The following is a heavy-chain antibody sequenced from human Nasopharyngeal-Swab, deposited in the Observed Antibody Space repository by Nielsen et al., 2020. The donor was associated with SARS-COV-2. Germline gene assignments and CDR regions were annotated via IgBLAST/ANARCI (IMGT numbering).Heavy chain of an antibody. CDR3: ARGDTVTILTHFDY. CDR2: ISYDGSNK. CDR1: GFTIRSYG. Sequence: GGSLRLSCAASGFTIRSYGLHWVRQAPGKGLEWVAFISYDGSNKYYADSVKGRFTISRDNSKNTLYLQMNSLRAEDTAVYYCARGDTVTILTHFDYWGQGTLVTVSS. D-gene: IGHD4-17*01. J-gene: IGHJ4*02. V-gene: IGHV3-30*03.